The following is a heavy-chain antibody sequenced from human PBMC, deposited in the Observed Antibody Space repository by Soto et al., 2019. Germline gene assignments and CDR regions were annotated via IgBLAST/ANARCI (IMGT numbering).Heavy chain of an antibody. Sequence: KAWGFLLLSCAVSVFTFSSYSMCWVRQAPGEGLEWVSSIGSSSSYIYYADSVKGRFTISRDNPKNSLYLQMNSLRAEATAVYYCARDGYCSSTSCAYYFDYWGQGMLVTVSS. D-gene: IGHD2-2*03. V-gene: IGHV3-21*01. CDR3: ARDGYCSSTSCAYYFDY. CDR1: VFTFSSYS. CDR2: IGSSSSYI. J-gene: IGHJ4*02.